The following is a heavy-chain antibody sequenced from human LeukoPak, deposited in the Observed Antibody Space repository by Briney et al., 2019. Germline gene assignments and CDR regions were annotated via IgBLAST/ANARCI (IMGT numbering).Heavy chain of an antibody. CDR3: AKPSGDCSSTSCSEDY. V-gene: IGHV3-23*01. J-gene: IGHJ4*02. CDR2: ISGSGGST. CDR1: GFTFSSYA. Sequence: GGSLRLSSAASGFTFSSYAMSWVPQAPGKGLEWVSAISGSGGSTYYADSVKGRFTISRDNSKNTLYLQMNSLRAEDTAVYYCAKPSGDCSSTSCSEDYWGQGTLVTVSS. D-gene: IGHD2-2*01.